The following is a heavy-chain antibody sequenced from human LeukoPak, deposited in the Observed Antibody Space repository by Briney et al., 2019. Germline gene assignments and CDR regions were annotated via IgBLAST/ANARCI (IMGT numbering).Heavy chain of an antibody. CDR2: IYYSGST. CDR1: GGSITTSTYH. J-gene: IGHJ3*02. CDR3: ARSGPPAGRPDAFDI. Sequence: SETLSLTCTVSGGSITTSTYHCGWIRQPPGKGLEYIGTIYYSGSTYYNPSLRSRVTVSLDTSKNQFSLKLRSATAADTAVYYCARSGPPAGRPDAFDIWGQGTMVTVSP. D-gene: IGHD2-2*01. V-gene: IGHV4-39*07.